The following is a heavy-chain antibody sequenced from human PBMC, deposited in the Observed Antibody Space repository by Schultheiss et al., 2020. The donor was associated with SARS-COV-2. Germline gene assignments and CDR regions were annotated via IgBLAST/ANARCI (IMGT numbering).Heavy chain of an antibody. Sequence: GGSLRLSCAASGFTFSSYAMSWVRQAPGKGLEWVSAISGSGGSTYYADSVKGRFTISRDNSKNTLYLQMNSLRAEDTAVYYCAKVTGVEQWLNGALDYWGQGTLVTVSS. CDR1: GFTFSSYA. D-gene: IGHD5-12*01. CDR3: AKVTGVEQWLNGALDY. J-gene: IGHJ4*02. V-gene: IGHV3-23*01. CDR2: ISGSGGST.